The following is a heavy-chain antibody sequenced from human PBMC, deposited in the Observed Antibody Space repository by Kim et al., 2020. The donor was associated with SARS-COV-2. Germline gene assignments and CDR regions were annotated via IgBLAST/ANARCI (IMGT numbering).Heavy chain of an antibody. CDR1: GGSVRSGYYY. CDR3: ARGYYDGIDQ. D-gene: IGHD3-22*01. CDR2: LYYNGNS. J-gene: IGHJ4*02. Sequence: SETLSLTCTVSGGSVRSGYYYWSWIPQPPGKGLEWIGYLYYNGNSKYNPSIKSRVTMSDDSSKSQFSLKLSAVTAADTAIYYCARGYYDGIDQWGQGTLVTVSS. V-gene: IGHV4-61*01.